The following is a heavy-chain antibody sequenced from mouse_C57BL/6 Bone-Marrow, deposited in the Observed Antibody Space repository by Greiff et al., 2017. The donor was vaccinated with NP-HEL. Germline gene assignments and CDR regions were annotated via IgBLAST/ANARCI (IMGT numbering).Heavy chain of an antibody. D-gene: IGHD2-2*01. CDR2: IRNKANNHAT. V-gene: IGHV6-6*01. CDR3: TRWLRLLFDY. Sequence: EVMLVESGGGLVQPGGSMKLSCAASGFTFSDAWMDWVRQSPEKGLEWVAEIRNKANNHATYYAESVKGRFTISRDDSKSSVYLQLNSLRAEDTGIYYCTRWLRLLFDYWGQGTTLTVSS. CDR1: GFTFSDAW. J-gene: IGHJ2*01.